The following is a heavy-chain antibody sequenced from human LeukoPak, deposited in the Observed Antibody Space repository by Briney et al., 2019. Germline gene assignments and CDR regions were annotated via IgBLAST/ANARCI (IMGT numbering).Heavy chain of an antibody. V-gene: IGHV4-59*01. CDR3: ARATETFSWFLQH. Sequence: ASETLSLTCTVSGXSISSYYWSWIRQPPGKGLEWIAYIYYAGSTNYNPSLKSRVTISMDTSKNQFSLKLNSVTAADTAVYYCARATETFSWFLQHWGQGTLVTVSS. CDR1: GXSISSYY. CDR2: IYYAGST. D-gene: IGHD6-13*01. J-gene: IGHJ1*01.